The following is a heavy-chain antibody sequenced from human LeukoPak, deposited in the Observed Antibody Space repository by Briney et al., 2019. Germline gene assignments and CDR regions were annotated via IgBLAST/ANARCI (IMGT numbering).Heavy chain of an antibody. Sequence: PSETLSLTCTVSGGSISSYYWSWIRQPPGKSLEWIGYIYYSGSTYYNPSLKSRVTISVDTSKNQFSLKLSSVTAADTAVYYCARVVRDDFWSGYLKYYFDYWGQGTLVTVSS. CDR2: IYYSGST. D-gene: IGHD3-3*01. V-gene: IGHV4-30-4*08. J-gene: IGHJ4*02. CDR1: GGSISSYY. CDR3: ARVVRDDFWSGYLKYYFDY.